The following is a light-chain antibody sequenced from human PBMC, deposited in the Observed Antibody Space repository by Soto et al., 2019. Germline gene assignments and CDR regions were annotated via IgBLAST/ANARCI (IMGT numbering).Light chain of an antibody. Sequence: QSVLTQPASVSGSPGQSITISCTGTSSDVGGYNYVSWYQQHPGKAPKLMIYDVSNRPSGVSNRFSGSKSGNTASLTISGLQAEYEADYYCSSYTSRSTRVFGTGTIVTVL. CDR1: SSDVGGYNY. CDR2: DVS. V-gene: IGLV2-14*01. CDR3: SSYTSRSTRV. J-gene: IGLJ1*01.